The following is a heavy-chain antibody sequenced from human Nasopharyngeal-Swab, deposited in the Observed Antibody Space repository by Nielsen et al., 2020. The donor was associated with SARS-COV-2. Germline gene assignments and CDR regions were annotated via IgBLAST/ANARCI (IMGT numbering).Heavy chain of an antibody. J-gene: IGHJ4*02. D-gene: IGHD5-18*01. Sequence: VRQAPGKGLEWVSAICGSGGSTYYADSVKGRFTISRDNSKNTLYLQMNSLRAEDTAVYYCAKMAGRGYSYGDFEGYFDYWGQGTLVTVSS. CDR3: AKMAGRGYSYGDFEGYFDY. V-gene: IGHV3-23*01. CDR2: ICGSGGST.